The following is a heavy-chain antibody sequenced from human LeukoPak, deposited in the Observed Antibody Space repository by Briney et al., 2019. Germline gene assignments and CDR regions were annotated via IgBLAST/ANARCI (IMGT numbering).Heavy chain of an antibody. CDR3: ARENNYGYDY. D-gene: IGHD5-18*01. Sequence: SGPALVKPRGTLTLTCTCSGFSLSTSGMYVSWIRQPPGKALEWLARIDWDDAKYYSTSLKTRLTIPKDTSKNQVVLTMTNMDPVDTATYYCARENNYGYDYWGQGTLVTVSS. CDR2: IDWDDAK. J-gene: IGHJ4*02. V-gene: IGHV2-70*11. CDR1: GFSLSTSGMY.